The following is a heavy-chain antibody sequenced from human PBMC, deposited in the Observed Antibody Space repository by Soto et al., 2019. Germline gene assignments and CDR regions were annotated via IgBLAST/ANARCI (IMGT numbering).Heavy chain of an antibody. D-gene: IGHD5-12*01. CDR1: GYTFTIYG. CDR2: ISPDNGNT. Sequence: QVQLVQSGGEVKKPGASVTVSCKASGYTFTIYGITWVRQAPGQGLEWMGWISPDNGNTNNAQKLQGRVTMTTDTSTSTAYMELRSLRSDDTAVYYCARALGYSGYAGMDVWGQGTTVTVSS. CDR3: ARALGYSGYAGMDV. V-gene: IGHV1-18*01. J-gene: IGHJ6*02.